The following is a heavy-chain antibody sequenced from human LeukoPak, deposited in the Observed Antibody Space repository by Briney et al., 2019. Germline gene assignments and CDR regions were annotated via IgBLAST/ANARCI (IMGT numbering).Heavy chain of an antibody. D-gene: IGHD2-2*01. J-gene: IGHJ4*02. CDR2: IYYSGST. Sequence: SETLSLTCTVSGGSISSYYWSWIRQPPGKGLEWIGYIYYSGSTNYNPSLKSRVTISVDTSKNQFSLKLSSVTAADTAVYYCARHRRDVVVVPAAMPEDFDYWGQGTLVTVSS. CDR1: GGSISSYY. V-gene: IGHV4-59*08. CDR3: ARHRRDVVVVPAAMPEDFDY.